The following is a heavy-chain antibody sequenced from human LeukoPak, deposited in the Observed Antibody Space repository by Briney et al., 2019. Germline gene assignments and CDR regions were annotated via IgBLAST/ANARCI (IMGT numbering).Heavy chain of an antibody. Sequence: GGSLRLSCAASGFTFSSYVMHWVRQAPGKGLEWVAFIWYDGSNKYYADSVKGRFTISRDNSKNTLYQQMNSLRAEDTAVYYCARDLRASITHTIFGVVIKAVRGPTAAVWGQGTLVTVSS. D-gene: IGHD3-3*01. J-gene: IGHJ4*02. V-gene: IGHV3-30*02. CDR3: ARDLRASITHTIFGVVIKAVRGPTAAV. CDR2: IWYDGSNK. CDR1: GFTFSSYV.